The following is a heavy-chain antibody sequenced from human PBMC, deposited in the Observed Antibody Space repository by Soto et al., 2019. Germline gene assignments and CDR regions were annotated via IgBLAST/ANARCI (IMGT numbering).Heavy chain of an antibody. D-gene: IGHD3-9*01. CDR3: ARSGSPTYYDILTGYYAYYYYYYMDV. J-gene: IGHJ6*03. Sequence: SETLSLTCTVSGGSISSYYWSWIRQPPGKGLEWIGYIYYSGSTNYNPSLKSRVTISVDTSKNQFSLKLSSVTAADTAVYYCARSGSPTYYDILTGYYAYYYYYYMDVWGKGTTVTV. CDR1: GGSISSYY. V-gene: IGHV4-59*08. CDR2: IYYSGST.